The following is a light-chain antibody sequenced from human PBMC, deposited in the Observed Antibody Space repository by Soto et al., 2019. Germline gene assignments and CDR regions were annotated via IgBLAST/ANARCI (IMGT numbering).Light chain of an antibody. CDR3: QQSYSTPHT. V-gene: IGKV1-12*01. CDR1: QDIAAY. CDR2: DAS. Sequence: IQVTQSPSSVSAAVGDRVTITCRASQDIAAYLAWYQHKPGRAPELLIYDASSLESGVPSRFSGSGSGTEFTLTISSLQPDDFATYYCQQSYSTPHTFGQGTRLEIK. J-gene: IGKJ5*01.